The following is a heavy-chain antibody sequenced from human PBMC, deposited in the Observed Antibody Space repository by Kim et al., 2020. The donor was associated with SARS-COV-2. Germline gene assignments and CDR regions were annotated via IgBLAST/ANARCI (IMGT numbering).Heavy chain of an antibody. J-gene: IGHJ4*02. V-gene: IGHV7-4-1*02. CDR3: AKESGLDYFFDY. D-gene: IGHD3-10*01. Sequence: TYAQGFTGRFVFSLDTSVSTAYLQINGLKTDDTAVYFCAKESGLDYFFDYWGQGTLVTVSS.